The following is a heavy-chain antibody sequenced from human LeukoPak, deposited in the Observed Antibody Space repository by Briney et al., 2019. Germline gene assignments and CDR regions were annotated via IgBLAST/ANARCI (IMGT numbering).Heavy chain of an antibody. CDR3: ARTNGGYEYN. V-gene: IGHV1-2*02. CDR2: VNPNSGDT. J-gene: IGHJ4*02. Sequence: ASVKVSCKASGYTFTGYYLHWVRQAPGQGLEWMGCVNPNSGDTNYAQKFQGSVTMTRDTSISTAYMEVSRLKSDDTAVYYCARTNGGYEYNWGQGTRVIVSS. CDR1: GYTFTGYY. D-gene: IGHD5-12*01.